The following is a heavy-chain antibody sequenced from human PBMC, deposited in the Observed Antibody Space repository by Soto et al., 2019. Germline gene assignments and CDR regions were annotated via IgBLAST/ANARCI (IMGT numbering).Heavy chain of an antibody. D-gene: IGHD2-2*01. CDR1: DGTIGSSSYY. Sequence: ASETLSLTCTVADGTIGSSSYYWGLIHQPPGKGLEWIGSIYYSGSTYYNPSLKSRFTISVDTSKNQFSLKLSSVTAADTAVYYCAILGLDIVLVRAAGPGMAVWGKGTTVTVSS. V-gene: IGHV4-39*01. J-gene: IGHJ6*04. CDR2: IYYSGST. CDR3: AILGLDIVLVRAAGPGMAV.